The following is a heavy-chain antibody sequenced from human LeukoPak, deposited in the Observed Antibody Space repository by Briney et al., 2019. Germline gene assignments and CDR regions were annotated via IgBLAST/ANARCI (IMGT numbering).Heavy chain of an antibody. CDR3: ARDYNDILTP. J-gene: IGHJ5*02. V-gene: IGHV4-34*01. D-gene: IGHD3-9*01. Sequence: KASETLSLTCAVYGGSFSGYYWSWIRQPPGKGLEWIGEINHSGSTNYNPSLKSRVTISVDTSKNQFSLKLSSVTAADTAVYYCARDYNDILTPWGQGTLVTVSS. CDR1: GGSFSGYY. CDR2: INHSGST.